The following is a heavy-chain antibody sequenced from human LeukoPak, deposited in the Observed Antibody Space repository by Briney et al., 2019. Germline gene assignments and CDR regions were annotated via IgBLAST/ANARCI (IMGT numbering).Heavy chain of an antibody. CDR2: FYTSGST. J-gene: IGHJ4*02. Sequence: SQTLSLTCTVSGGSISSGSYYWSWIRRPAGKGLEWIGRFYTSGSTDYNPSLKSRVTISVDTSKSQFSLKLSSVTAADTAVYYCATVVPAAISPPRWGQGTLVTVSS. V-gene: IGHV4-61*02. CDR1: GGSISSGSYY. D-gene: IGHD2-2*02. CDR3: ATVVPAAISPPR.